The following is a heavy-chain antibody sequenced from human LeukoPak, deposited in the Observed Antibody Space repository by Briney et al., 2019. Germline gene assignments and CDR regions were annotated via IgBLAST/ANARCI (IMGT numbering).Heavy chain of an antibody. CDR1: GGSISSYY. CDR3: ARAASSGWEFYYYYGMDV. V-gene: IGHV4-59*01. Sequence: SETLSLTCTVSGGSISSYYWSWIRQPPGKGLEWIGYIYYSGSTNYNPSLKSRVTISVDTSKNQFSLKLSSETAADTAVYYCARAASSGWEFYYYYGMDVWGQGTTVTVSS. D-gene: IGHD6-19*01. CDR2: IYYSGST. J-gene: IGHJ6*02.